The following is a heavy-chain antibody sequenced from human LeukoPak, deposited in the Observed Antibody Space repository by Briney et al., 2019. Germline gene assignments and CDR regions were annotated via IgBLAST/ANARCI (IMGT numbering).Heavy chain of an antibody. Sequence: ASVKVSCKASGYTFTGYYMHWVRQAPGQGLEWMGWINPNSGGTNYAQKFQGRVTMTRDTSISTAYMEPSRLRSDDTAVYYCARAFRAARALTDYWGQGTLVTVSS. CDR2: INPNSGGT. D-gene: IGHD6-6*01. CDR1: GYTFTGYY. V-gene: IGHV1-2*02. CDR3: ARAFRAARALTDY. J-gene: IGHJ4*02.